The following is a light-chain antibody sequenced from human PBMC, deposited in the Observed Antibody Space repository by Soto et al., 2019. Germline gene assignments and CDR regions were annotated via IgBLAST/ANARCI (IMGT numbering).Light chain of an antibody. Sequence: QSALTQPASVSGSPGQSITISCTGTSRDVGGYNSVSWYQQHPGKAPKLMIYDVSNRPSGVSNRFSGSKSGTTASLTISGLQXXXXADYYCSSYTSSSTYVVFGGGTK. CDR1: SRDVGGYNS. CDR2: DVS. V-gene: IGLV2-14*01. J-gene: IGLJ2*01. CDR3: SSYTSSSTYVV.